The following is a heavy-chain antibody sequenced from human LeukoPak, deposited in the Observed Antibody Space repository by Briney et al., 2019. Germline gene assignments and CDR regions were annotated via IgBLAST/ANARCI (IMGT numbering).Heavy chain of an antibody. CDR1: GFTFSSYG. CDR3: ARDGDYVANYYSGMDV. V-gene: IGHV3-33*01. J-gene: IGHJ6*02. D-gene: IGHD4-17*01. Sequence: GGSLRLSCAASGFTFSSYGMHWVRQAPGKGLEWVAAIWYDGSNKYYADSVKGRFTISRDNSKNPLYLQMNSLRAEDTAVYYCARDGDYVANYYSGMDVWGQGTTVTVSS. CDR2: IWYDGSNK.